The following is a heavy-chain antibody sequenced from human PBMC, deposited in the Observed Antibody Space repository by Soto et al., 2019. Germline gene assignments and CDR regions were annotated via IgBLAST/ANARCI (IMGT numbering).Heavy chain of an antibody. CDR3: ARGNVENWFGP. V-gene: IGHV1-3*01. CDR1: GYIFTSYA. J-gene: IGHJ5*02. CDR2: INAGNGDT. Sequence: ASVKVSCKTSGYIFTSYAMHWVRQAPGQRLEWMGWINAGNGDTKYSQKFQGRVTITRDTSANTAYLQWSSLRASDTAVYFCARGNVENWFGPWGQGTPVTVS.